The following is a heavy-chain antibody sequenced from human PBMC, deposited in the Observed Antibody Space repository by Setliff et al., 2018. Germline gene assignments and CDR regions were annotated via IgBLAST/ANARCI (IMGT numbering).Heavy chain of an antibody. J-gene: IGHJ4*02. V-gene: IGHV1-2*02. CDR3: ARGQGHYYDSSGCLDY. CDR1: GSSFTGHN. D-gene: IGHD3-22*01. CDR2: INSNNGES. Sequence: ASVKVSCKVSGSSFTGHNLHWVRQAPGRGLEWMGWINSNNGESKYAQRFQGRVTMTRDTSITTAYMELSSLRSEDTAVYFCARGQGHYYDSSGCLDYWGQGTLVTVSS.